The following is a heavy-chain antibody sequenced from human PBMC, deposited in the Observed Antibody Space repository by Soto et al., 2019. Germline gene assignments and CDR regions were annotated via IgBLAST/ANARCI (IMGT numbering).Heavy chain of an antibody. J-gene: IGHJ4*02. CDR3: ARDLWEILDY. V-gene: IGHV3-33*01. D-gene: IGHD1-26*01. CDR1: GFTFSSYG. Sequence: QVQLVESGGGVVQPGRSLRLSCAASGFTFSSYGMHWVRQAPGKGLEWVAVIWHDGTNTYYGDSVKGRFTISRDNSKNTLYLQMNSLRPEDTAIYYCARDLWEILDYWGQGTLVTVSS. CDR2: IWHDGTNT.